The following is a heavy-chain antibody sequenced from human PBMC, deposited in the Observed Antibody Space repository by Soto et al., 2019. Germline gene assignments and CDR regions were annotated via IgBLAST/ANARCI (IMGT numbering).Heavy chain of an antibody. D-gene: IGHD3-22*01. CDR2: SISNSAYDTT. CDR1: GILSSNTS. V-gene: IGHV3-15*01. CDR3: ATDPPRNYYDNNGPMGN. Sequence: PCRSLRLSCTASGILSSNTSLNCVRQSPQKGQERVCRSISNSAYDTTDYATQVKGRFALSRDDSQNTLYLQMTGLKAEDTAVYYCATDPPRNYYDNNGPMGNWGQGTLVTVSS. J-gene: IGHJ4*02.